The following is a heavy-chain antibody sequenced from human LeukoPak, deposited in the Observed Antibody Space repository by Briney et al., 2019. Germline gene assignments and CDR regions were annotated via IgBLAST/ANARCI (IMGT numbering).Heavy chain of an antibody. J-gene: IGHJ4*02. Sequence: GGSLRVSCAASGFTFDDYAMHWVRQAPGKGLEWVSGISWNSGSIGYADSVKGRFTISRDNAKNSLYLQMNSLRAEDTALYYCAQSGGYDDYWGQGTLVTVSS. D-gene: IGHD5-12*01. CDR2: ISWNSGSI. CDR1: GFTFDDYA. CDR3: AQSGGYDDY. V-gene: IGHV3-9*01.